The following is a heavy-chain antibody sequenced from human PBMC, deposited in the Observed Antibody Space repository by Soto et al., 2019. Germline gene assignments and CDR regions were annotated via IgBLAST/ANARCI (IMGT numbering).Heavy chain of an antibody. J-gene: IGHJ5*02. V-gene: IGHV1-58*01. CDR2: IVVGSGNT. CDR3: AADFRESLYYYDSSGSLRPDP. Sequence: SVKVSCKASGFTFTSSAVHWVRQARGQRLEWIGWIVVGSGNTNYAQKFQERVTITRDMSTSTAYMELSSLRSEDTAVYYCAADFRESLYYYDSSGSLRPDPWGQGTLVTVSS. D-gene: IGHD3-22*01. CDR1: GFTFTSSA.